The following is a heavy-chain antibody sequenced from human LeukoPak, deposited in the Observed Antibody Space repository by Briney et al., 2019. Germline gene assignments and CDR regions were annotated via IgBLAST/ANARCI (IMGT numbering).Heavy chain of an antibody. CDR1: RGSMSSSY. CDR2: IYYNVDT. D-gene: IGHD2-21*01. CDR3: ARITFVVEGYGMDV. J-gene: IGHJ6*02. Sequence: SETLSLTCTVSRGSMSSSYWGWIRQPPGQGLEWIGYIYYNVDTKYTTSLKSRVTISQDTSRNQFSLNLTSVTAADTAMYYCARITFVVEGYGMDVWGQGTTVTVSS. V-gene: IGHV4-59*01.